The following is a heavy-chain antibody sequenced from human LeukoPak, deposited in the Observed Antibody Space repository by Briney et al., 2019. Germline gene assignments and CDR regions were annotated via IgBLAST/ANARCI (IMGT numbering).Heavy chain of an antibody. V-gene: IGHV3-48*03. CDR2: INPSGTII. J-gene: IGHJ4*02. CDR3: ARSLDYGGHCFFDY. Sequence: PGGSLRLSCEASGFDFRIFEMNWVRQAPGKGLEWISYINPSGTIIYQADSVKGRFTISRDNARNSLFLQMNSLRAEDTAVYYCARSLDYGGHCFFDYWGQGTLVTVSS. D-gene: IGHD4-23*01. CDR1: GFDFRIFE.